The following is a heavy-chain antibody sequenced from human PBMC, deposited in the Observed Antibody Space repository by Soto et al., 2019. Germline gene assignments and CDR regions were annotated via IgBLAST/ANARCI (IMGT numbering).Heavy chain of an antibody. Sequence: QVQLQESGPGLVKPSGTLSLTCTVSGGSMSSSNWWNWVRQSPGKGLEWIGEAHHSGRTNYNPSLKTGVPISVDKTKNHISLTLTAVNAADTAVYFCASLEATVLDYWGKGTLITVSS. J-gene: IGHJ4*02. CDR3: ASLEATVLDY. V-gene: IGHV4-4*02. CDR2: AHHSGRT. CDR1: GGSMSSSNW. D-gene: IGHD1-26*01.